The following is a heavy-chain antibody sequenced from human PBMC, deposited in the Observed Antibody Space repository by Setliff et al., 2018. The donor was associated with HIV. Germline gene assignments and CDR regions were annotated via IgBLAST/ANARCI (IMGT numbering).Heavy chain of an antibody. J-gene: IGHJ4*02. CDR1: EVIVSNNY. D-gene: IGHD1-1*01. CDR2: IYSGGST. CDR3: ARSPGMLDY. Sequence: GGSLRLSCAVSEVIVSNNYMSWVRQAPGKGLEWVSVIYSGGSTDHADSVKGRFTISRDNSKNTVYLQMTSLRAEDAAVYYCARSPGMLDYWGQGTPVTVSS. V-gene: IGHV3-53*01.